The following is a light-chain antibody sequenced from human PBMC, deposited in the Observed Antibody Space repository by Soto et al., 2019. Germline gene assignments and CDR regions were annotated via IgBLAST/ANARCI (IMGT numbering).Light chain of an antibody. CDR3: QVWDSMTMV. CDR1: NVENKN. J-gene: IGLJ3*02. CDR2: KDS. Sequence: SYELTQPLSVSVALGQTAKIACGGNNVENKNVHWYQQKPGQAPVVVIYKDSNRPSGIPERFSGSNSGNTATLTISRAQAGDEADYYCQVWDSMTMVFGGGTKLTVL. V-gene: IGLV3-9*01.